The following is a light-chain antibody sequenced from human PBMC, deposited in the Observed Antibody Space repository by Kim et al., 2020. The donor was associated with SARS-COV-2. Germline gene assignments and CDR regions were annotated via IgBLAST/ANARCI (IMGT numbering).Light chain of an antibody. V-gene: IGKV2D-29*01. Sequence: IVMTPTPLSLSVTPGQPASISCQSSQSLLHRDGKTSLYWYVQKPGQPPQLLLYEVSNRVSGVPDRFSGSGSGTDFTLKIRGVAAEDGGVDYCMQNKDRARTCGQGTKLEI. CDR3: MQNKDRART. CDR1: QSLLHRDGKTS. J-gene: IGKJ2*01. CDR2: EVS.